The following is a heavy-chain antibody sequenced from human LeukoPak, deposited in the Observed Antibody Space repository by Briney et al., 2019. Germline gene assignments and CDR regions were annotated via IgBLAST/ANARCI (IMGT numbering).Heavy chain of an antibody. CDR1: GFTFSSYT. CDR3: ARAGAFDI. Sequence: GSLRLSCTASGFTFSSYTMSWVRQAPGKGLEWIGEINHSGSTNYNPSLKSRVTISVDTSKNQFSLKLSSVTAADTAVYYCARAGAFDIWGQGTMVTVSS. CDR2: INHSGST. J-gene: IGHJ3*02. V-gene: IGHV4-34*01.